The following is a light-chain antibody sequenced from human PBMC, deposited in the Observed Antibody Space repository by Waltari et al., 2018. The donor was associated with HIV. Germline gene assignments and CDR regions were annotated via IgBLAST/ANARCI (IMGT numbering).Light chain of an antibody. V-gene: IGLV8-61*01. CDR1: SGSVSTSSF. CDR3: VLNMGSGIWE. J-gene: IGLJ3*02. CDR2: STN. Sequence: QTVVTQEPSFSVSPGGTVTLTCGLSSGSVSTSSFPSWYQQTPGQAPRTLIYSTNTRSSGVPERFSGSILGNKAALTITGAQADDESDYYCVLNMGSGIWEFGGGTKLTVL.